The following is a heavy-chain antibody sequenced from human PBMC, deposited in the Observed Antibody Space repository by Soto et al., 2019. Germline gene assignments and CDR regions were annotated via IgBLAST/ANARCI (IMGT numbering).Heavy chain of an antibody. CDR3: ARDKASIAAAGTHDYYYYGMDV. CDR1: GYTFTGYY. D-gene: IGHD6-13*01. V-gene: IGHV1-2*04. J-gene: IGHJ6*02. CDR2: INPNSGGT. Sequence: GASVKVSCKASGYTFTGYYMHWVRQAPGQGLEWMGWINPNSGGTNYAQKFQGWVTMTRDTSISTAYMELSRLRSDDTAVYYCARDKASIAAAGTHDYYYYGMDVWGQGTTVTVYS.